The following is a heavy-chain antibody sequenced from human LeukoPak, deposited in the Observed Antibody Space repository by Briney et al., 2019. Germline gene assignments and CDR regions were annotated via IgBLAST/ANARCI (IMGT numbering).Heavy chain of an antibody. CDR3: ARAYCSGGSCYGNYYYYGMDV. CDR2: IYYSGST. CDR1: GGSVSSGSYY. Sequence: KTSETLSLTCTVSGGSVSSGSYYWSWIRQPPGKGLEWIGYIYYSGSTNYNPSLKSRATISVDTSKNQFSLKLSSVTAADTAVYYCARAYCSGGSCYGNYYYYGMDVWGQGTTVTVSS. V-gene: IGHV4-61*01. D-gene: IGHD2-15*01. J-gene: IGHJ6*02.